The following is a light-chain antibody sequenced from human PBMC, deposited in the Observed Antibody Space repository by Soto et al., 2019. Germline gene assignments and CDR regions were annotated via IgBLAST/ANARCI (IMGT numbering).Light chain of an antibody. CDR2: EVS. V-gene: IGLV2-23*02. J-gene: IGLJ2*01. CDR3: CSHAGSHVI. CDR1: TSDVGTYKF. Sequence: QSALTQPASVSGSPGQSLTISCTGTTSDVGTYKFVSWYQQHPGIAPKLIIYEVSERTSGVSNRFSGSKSGNTGSLTISGLQAEDEADYSCCSHAGSHVIFGGGTKVTVL.